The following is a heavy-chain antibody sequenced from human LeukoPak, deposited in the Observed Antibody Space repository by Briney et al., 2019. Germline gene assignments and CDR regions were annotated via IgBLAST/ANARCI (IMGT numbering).Heavy chain of an antibody. V-gene: IGHV4-34*01. CDR3: ARGEMAAAGQTNNWFDP. D-gene: IGHD6-13*01. Sequence: SETLALTCAVYGGSFSGYYWSWILHPPGKGLESIGEINHSGSTNYNPSRKSRVAISVDTSKNQFSLKLSSVTAADTAVYYCARGEMAAAGQTNNWFDPWGQGTLVTVSS. CDR1: GGSFSGYY. J-gene: IGHJ5*02. CDR2: INHSGST.